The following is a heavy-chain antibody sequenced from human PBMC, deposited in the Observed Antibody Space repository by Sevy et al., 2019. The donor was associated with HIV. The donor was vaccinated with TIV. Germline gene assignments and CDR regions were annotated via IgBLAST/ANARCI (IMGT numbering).Heavy chain of an antibody. V-gene: IGHV4-34*01. CDR3: ARYRVAGNFDY. Sequence: SETLSLTCAVYGGSFSGYYWNWIRQPPGKGREWIGEINHSGSTNYNPSLKSRVTISVDTSKNQFSLKLSSVTAADTAVYYCARYRVAGNFDYWGQRTLVTVSS. J-gene: IGHJ4*02. CDR1: GGSFSGYY. CDR2: INHSGST. D-gene: IGHD6-19*01.